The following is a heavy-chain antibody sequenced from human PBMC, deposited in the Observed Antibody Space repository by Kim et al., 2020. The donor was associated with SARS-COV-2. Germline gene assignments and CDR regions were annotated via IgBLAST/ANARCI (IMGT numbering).Heavy chain of an antibody. V-gene: IGHV4-34*01. J-gene: IGHJ6*03. D-gene: IGHD6-13*01. CDR3: ARLRGSSWSRGYMDV. CDR1: GGSFSGYY. Sequence: SETLSLTCAVYGGSFSGYYWSWIRQPPGKGLEWIGEINHSGSTNYNPSLKSRVTISVDTSKNQFSLKLSSVTAADTAVYYCARLRGSSWSRGYMDVWGKGTTVTVSS. CDR2: INHSGST.